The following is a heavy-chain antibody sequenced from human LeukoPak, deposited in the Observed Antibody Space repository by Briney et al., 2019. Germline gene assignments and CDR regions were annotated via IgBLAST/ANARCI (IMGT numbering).Heavy chain of an antibody. CDR3: ARDIRTSPTFDY. D-gene: IGHD2-21*01. J-gene: IGHJ4*02. Sequence: GGSLRLSCAASGFTFSSYSMNWVRQAPGKGLEWVSYISSSSSTTYYADSVKGRFTISRDNAKNSLYLQMNSLRAEDTAVYYCARDIRTSPTFDYWGQGTLVTVSS. CDR1: GFTFSSYS. V-gene: IGHV3-48*01. CDR2: ISSSSSTT.